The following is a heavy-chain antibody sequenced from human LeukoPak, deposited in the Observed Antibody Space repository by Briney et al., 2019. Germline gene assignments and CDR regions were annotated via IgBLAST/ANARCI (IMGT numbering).Heavy chain of an antibody. CDR2: IYYSGST. J-gene: IGHJ1*01. D-gene: IGHD1-26*01. V-gene: IGHV4-30-4*01. Sequence: SETLSLTCTVSGGSISSGDYYWSWIRQPPGKGLEWIGYIYYSGSTYYNPSLKSRVTISVDTSKNQFSLKLSSVTAADTAVYYCARGAQEEYFQHWGQGTLVTVSS. CDR3: ARGAQEEYFQH. CDR1: GGSISSGDYY.